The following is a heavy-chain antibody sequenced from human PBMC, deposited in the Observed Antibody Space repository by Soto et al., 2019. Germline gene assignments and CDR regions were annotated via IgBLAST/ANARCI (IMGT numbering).Heavy chain of an antibody. CDR2: IIPIFGTA. V-gene: IGHV1-69*13. CDR3: ARGRDDYGEKGWFDP. Sequence: GASVKVSCKASGGTFSSYAISWVRQAPVQGLEWMGWIIPIFGTANYAQKFQGRVTITADESTSTAYMELSSLRSEDTAVYYCARGRDDYGEKGWFDPWGRGTLVAVSS. J-gene: IGHJ5*02. D-gene: IGHD4-17*01. CDR1: GGTFSSYA.